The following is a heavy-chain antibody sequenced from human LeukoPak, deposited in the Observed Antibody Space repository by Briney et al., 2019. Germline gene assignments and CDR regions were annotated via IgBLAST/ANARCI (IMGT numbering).Heavy chain of an antibody. CDR1: GVSISSSSYY. J-gene: IGHJ4*02. V-gene: IGHV4-31*03. D-gene: IGHD3-3*01. Sequence: SETLSLTCTVSGVSISSSSYYWGWIRQHPGKGLEWIGYIYYSGSTYYNPSLKSRVTISVDTSKNQFSLKLSSVTAADTAVYYCARAGGFFSPFGYWGQGTLVTVSS. CDR2: IYYSGST. CDR3: ARAGGFFSPFGY.